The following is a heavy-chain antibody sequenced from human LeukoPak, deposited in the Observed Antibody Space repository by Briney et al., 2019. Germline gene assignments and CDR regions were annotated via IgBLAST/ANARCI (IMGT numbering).Heavy chain of an antibody. Sequence: SETLSLTCTVSGGSISSSSYYWGWIRQPPGKGLEWIGSIYYSGSTYYNPSLKSRVTISVDTSENQFSLKLSSVTAADTAVYYCARDSSREMATTDYFDYWGQGTLVTVSS. V-gene: IGHV4-39*07. CDR1: GGSISSSSYY. D-gene: IGHD5-24*01. CDR2: IYYSGST. J-gene: IGHJ4*02. CDR3: ARDSSREMATTDYFDY.